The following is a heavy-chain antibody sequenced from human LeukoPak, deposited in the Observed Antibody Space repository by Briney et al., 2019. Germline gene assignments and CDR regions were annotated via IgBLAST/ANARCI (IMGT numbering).Heavy chain of an antibody. CDR3: ARDRYYYDSSGFDY. V-gene: IGHV3-21*01. CDR2: ISSSSSYI. D-gene: IGHD3-22*01. CDR1: GFTFSSYS. J-gene: IGHJ4*02. Sequence: GGSLRLYCAASGFTFSSYSMNWVRQAPGKGLEWVSSISSSSSYIYYADSVKGRFTISRDNAKNSLYLQMNSLRAEDTAVYYCARDRYYYDSSGFDYWGQGTLVTVSS.